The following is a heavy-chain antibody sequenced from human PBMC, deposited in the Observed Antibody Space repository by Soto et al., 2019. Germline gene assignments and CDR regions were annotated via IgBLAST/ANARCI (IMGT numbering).Heavy chain of an antibody. V-gene: IGHV3-23*01. D-gene: IGHD3-3*01. CDR3: AKVPYDFWSGYYPPLYFDY. J-gene: IGHJ4*02. CDR2: ISGRGGST. Sequence: EVQLLESGGGLVQPGGSLRLSCAASGFTFSSYVMSWVRQAPGKGLEWVSGISGRGGSTYYAHSVKGRFTISRDNSKNTLYLQMNSLRAEDTAVYYCAKVPYDFWSGYYPPLYFDYWGQGTLVTVSS. CDR1: GFTFSSYV.